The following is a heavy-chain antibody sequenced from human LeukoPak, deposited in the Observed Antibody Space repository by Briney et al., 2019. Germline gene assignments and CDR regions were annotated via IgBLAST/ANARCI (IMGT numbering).Heavy chain of an antibody. J-gene: IGHJ3*02. V-gene: IGHV1-2*06. CDR1: GYTFTGYY. D-gene: IGHD2-8*01. CDR2: INPNSGGT. CDR3: ATVERVYATIGDAFDI. Sequence: ASVKVSCKASGYTFTGYYMHWVRQAPGQGLEWMGRINPNSGGTNYAQKFQGRVTMTRDTSISTAYMELSRLRSDDTAVYYCATVERVYATIGDAFDIRGQGTMVTVSS.